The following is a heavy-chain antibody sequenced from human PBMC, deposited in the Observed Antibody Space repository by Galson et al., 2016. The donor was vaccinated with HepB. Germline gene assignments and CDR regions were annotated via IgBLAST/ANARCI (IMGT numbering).Heavy chain of an antibody. CDR2: IGTAGDT. J-gene: IGHJ6*02. D-gene: IGHD3-10*01. V-gene: IGHV3-13*04. Sequence: SLRLSCAASGFTFSSYDMHWVRQATGKGLEWVSAIGTAGDTYYPGSAKGRFTISRDNSKNTLYLQMNSLRAKDTAVYYCARARPLRARNSMDVWGQGTTVTVSS. CDR1: GFTFSSYD. CDR3: ARARPLRARNSMDV.